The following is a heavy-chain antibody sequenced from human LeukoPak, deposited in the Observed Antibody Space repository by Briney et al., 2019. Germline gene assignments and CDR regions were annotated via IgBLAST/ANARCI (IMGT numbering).Heavy chain of an antibody. CDR3: AKDQGDPEDIVVVPAADFDY. V-gene: IGHV3-23*01. Sequence: PGGSLRLSCAASGFTFSSYAMSWVRQAPGKGLEWVSAISGSGGSTYYADSVKGRLTISRDNSKNTLYLQMNSLRAEDTAVYYCAKDQGDPEDIVVVPAADFDYWGQGTLVTVSS. CDR2: ISGSGGST. J-gene: IGHJ4*02. D-gene: IGHD2-2*01. CDR1: GFTFSSYA.